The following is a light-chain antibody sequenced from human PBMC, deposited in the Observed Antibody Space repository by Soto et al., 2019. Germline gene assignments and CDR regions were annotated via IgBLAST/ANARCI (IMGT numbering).Light chain of an antibody. CDR2: KAS. Sequence: DIQMTQSPSTLSGSLGERVTITCRASQTISSWLAWYQQKPGKAPKLLIYKASTLKSGVPSRFSGSGSGTEFTLTISSLQPDDFATYYYQQYDTYSTFGQGTRLEIK. J-gene: IGKJ5*01. CDR1: QTISSW. V-gene: IGKV1-5*03. CDR3: QQYDTYST.